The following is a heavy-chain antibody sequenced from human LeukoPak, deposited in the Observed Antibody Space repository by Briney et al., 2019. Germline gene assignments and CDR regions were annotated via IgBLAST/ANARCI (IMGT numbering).Heavy chain of an antibody. V-gene: IGHV3-48*01. CDR2: ISSDGSTI. Sequence: GGSLRLSCAASGFTFSSYAMNWVRQAPGKGLEWLSYISSDGSTIYYADSVKGRITISRDNARKSLYLQMNSLRAEDTAVYYCVPQKVYGGNPLDYWGQGTLVTVST. J-gene: IGHJ4*02. CDR3: VPQKVYGGNPLDY. D-gene: IGHD4-23*01. CDR1: GFTFSSYA.